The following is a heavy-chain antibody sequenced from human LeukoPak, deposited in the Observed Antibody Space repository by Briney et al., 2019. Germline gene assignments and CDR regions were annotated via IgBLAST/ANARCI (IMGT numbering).Heavy chain of an antibody. CDR1: GFTFSSDW. D-gene: IGHD3-16*01. Sequence: PGGSLRLSCAASGFTFSSDWMHWVRQAPGKGLVWVSRISSDGSSTSYADSVKGRFTISRDNSKNTLYLQMNSLRAEDTAVYYCAKGSSNWGRLYSDYWGQGTLVTVSS. V-gene: IGHV3-74*01. CDR2: ISSDGSST. CDR3: AKGSSNWGRLYSDY. J-gene: IGHJ4*02.